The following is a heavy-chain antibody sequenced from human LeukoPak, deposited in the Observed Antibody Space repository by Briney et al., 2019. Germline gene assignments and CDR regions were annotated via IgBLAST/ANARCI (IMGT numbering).Heavy chain of an antibody. CDR2: ISYDGSNK. D-gene: IGHD3-22*01. V-gene: IGHV3-30*18. CDR1: GFTFSSYG. Sequence: GGSLRLSCAASGFTFSSYGMHWVRQAPGKGLEWVAVISYDGSNKYYADSVKGRFTISRDNSKNTLYLQMNSLRAEDTAVYYCAKDITMIVVSLFDYWGQGTLVTVSS. J-gene: IGHJ4*02. CDR3: AKDITMIVVSLFDY.